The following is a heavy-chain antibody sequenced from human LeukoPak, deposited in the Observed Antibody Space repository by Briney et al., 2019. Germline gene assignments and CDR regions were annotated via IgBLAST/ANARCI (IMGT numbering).Heavy chain of an antibody. CDR3: AKASVWTMVRVVSYFDE. V-gene: IGHV3-23*01. D-gene: IGHD3-10*01. CDR2: ISGSGDNT. CDR1: GFTFSSYG. Sequence: GGSLRLSCAASGFTFSSYGMTWVRQVPGEGLEWVSGISGSGDNTWYADSVKGRFTISRDNSKKTLDLQMHSLRAEDTAVYYCAKASVWTMVRVVSYFDEWGQGIQVTVSS. J-gene: IGHJ4*02.